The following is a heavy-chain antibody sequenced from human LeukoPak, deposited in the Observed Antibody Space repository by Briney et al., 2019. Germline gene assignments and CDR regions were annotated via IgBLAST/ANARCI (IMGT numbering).Heavy chain of an antibody. D-gene: IGHD5-12*01. CDR2: IIPIFGTA. J-gene: IGHJ4*02. V-gene: IGHV1-69*05. Sequence: GASVKVSCKASGGTFSSYAISWVRQAPGQGLEWMGRIIPIFGTANYAQKFQGRVTITTDESTSTAYMELSSLRSEDTAVYYCAAVGYSGYDSYYFDYWGQGTLVTVSS. CDR1: GGTFSSYA. CDR3: AAVGYSGYDSYYFDY.